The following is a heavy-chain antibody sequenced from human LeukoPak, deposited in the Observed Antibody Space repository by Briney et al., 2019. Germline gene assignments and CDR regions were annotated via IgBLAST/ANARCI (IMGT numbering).Heavy chain of an antibody. CDR1: GYTFTNYD. D-gene: IGHD3-16*01. CDR3: ESRSNYDFDY. Sequence: ASVKVSCKASGYTFTNYDINWVRQATGQGLEWIGWMNPNSGNTGYAQKFQGRVTMTRDTSIITAYLELSSLRSGDTAMYYCESRSNYDFDYWGQGTLVTVSS. V-gene: IGHV1-8*01. CDR2: MNPNSGNT. J-gene: IGHJ4*02.